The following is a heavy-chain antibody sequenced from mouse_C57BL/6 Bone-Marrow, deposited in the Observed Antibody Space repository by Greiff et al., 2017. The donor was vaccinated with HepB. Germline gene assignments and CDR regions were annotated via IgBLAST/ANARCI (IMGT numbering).Heavy chain of an antibody. CDR1: GFTFTDYY. CDR3: ARDSSYGAWFAY. D-gene: IGHD1-1*01. Sequence: EVQLVESGGGLVQPGGSLSLSCAASGFTFTDYYMSWVRQPPGKALEWLGFIRNKANGYTTEYSASVNGPFTISRDNSQIILYLQMNALRAKDSATYSCARDSSYGAWFAYWGQGTLVTVSA. CDR2: IRNKANGYTT. J-gene: IGHJ3*01. V-gene: IGHV7-3*01.